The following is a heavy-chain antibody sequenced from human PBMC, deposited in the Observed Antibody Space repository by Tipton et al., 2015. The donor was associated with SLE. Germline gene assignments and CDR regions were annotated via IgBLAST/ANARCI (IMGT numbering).Heavy chain of an antibody. J-gene: IGHJ4*02. D-gene: IGHD6-19*01. CDR1: DGSLSSSY. CDR2: LDDSGNT. CDR3: AKGSGWYKD. V-gene: IGHV4-59*01. Sequence: TLSLTCVVSDGSLSSSYWSWIRQPPGKGLEWIASLDDSGNTNYNPSLRSRVTTSIDTPKSQFSLKLSSVTAADTAVYYCAKGSGWYKDWGQGTLVTVSS.